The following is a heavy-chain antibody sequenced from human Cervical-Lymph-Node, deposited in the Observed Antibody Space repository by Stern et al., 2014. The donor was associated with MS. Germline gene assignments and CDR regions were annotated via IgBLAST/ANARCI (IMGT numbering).Heavy chain of an antibody. Sequence: EVQLVQSGGALVQPGGSLRLSCVVSGFTFSNYWMHWVRQGPGKGLVWVSRINGDGSSTTYADSVKGRFTISRDNAKNTLYLQMNSLRAEDTAVYYCGRDPFDYGGTTVVDYWGQGTLVTVSS. CDR1: GFTFSNYW. J-gene: IGHJ4*02. D-gene: IGHD4-23*01. CDR3: GRDPFDYGGTTVVDY. CDR2: INGDGSST. V-gene: IGHV3-74*01.